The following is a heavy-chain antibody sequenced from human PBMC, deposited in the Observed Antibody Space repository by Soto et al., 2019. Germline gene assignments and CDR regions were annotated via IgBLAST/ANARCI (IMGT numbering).Heavy chain of an antibody. CDR2: VNPSGGHT. J-gene: IGHJ4*02. CDR1: GDTFTDYY. CDR3: ARGGHVVVVTAALDY. D-gene: IGHD2-21*02. V-gene: IGHV1-46*01. Sequence: QVQLMQSGAEVKKPGASVKVSCKASGDTFTDYYIHWVRQAPGQGLEWMGTVNPSGGHTTYAQHFMCRVTMTSDPSNSTHYMELTSLTSDDTAIYYCARGGHVVVVTAALDYWGQGTLVTVSS.